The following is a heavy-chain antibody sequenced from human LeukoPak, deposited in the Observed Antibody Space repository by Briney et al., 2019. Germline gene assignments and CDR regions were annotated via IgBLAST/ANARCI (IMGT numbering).Heavy chain of an antibody. V-gene: IGHV3-30*18. CDR1: GFTFSNYG. CDR3: AKGVVAATNAAYYGMDV. Sequence: GGSLRLSCAVSGFTFSNYGMHWVRQAPGKGLEWVAVISYDESDKYYADSVKGRFTISRDNSKNTLYLQTSSLRPEDTAVYYCAKGVVAATNAAYYGMDVWGQGTTVTVSS. J-gene: IGHJ6*02. D-gene: IGHD2-15*01. CDR2: ISYDESDK.